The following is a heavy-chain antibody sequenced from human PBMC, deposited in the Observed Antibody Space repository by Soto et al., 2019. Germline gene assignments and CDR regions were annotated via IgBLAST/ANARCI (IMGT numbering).Heavy chain of an antibody. V-gene: IGHV3-23*01. Sequence: EVQLLESGGGLVQPGGSLRLSCAASGFTFSSYAMSWVRQAPGKGLEWVSAISGSGGSTYDADSVTGRFTISIDNSKNALSLQMNSLRAEDTAVYYCAKAGLLWFGEVHYGMDVWGQGTTVTFSS. CDR3: AKAGLLWFGEVHYGMDV. CDR2: ISGSGGST. J-gene: IGHJ6*02. CDR1: GFTFSSYA. D-gene: IGHD3-10*01.